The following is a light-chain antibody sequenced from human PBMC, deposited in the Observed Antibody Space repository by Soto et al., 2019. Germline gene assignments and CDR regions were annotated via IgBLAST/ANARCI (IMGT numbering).Light chain of an antibody. CDR3: QQPYSTPPT. CDR1: QALSNY. J-gene: IGKJ1*01. Sequence: DIELTQSPSILSSSVGDTVTITCRASQALSNYLAWYQQKPGKAPDLLIYSASTLQSGVPSRFSGSGSETEFSLTISSLQPEDFATYYCQQPYSTPPTFGQGTKVDIK. V-gene: IGKV1-9*01. CDR2: SAS.